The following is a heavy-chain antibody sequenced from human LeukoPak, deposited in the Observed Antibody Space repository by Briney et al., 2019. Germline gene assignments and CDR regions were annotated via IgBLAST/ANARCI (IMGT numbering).Heavy chain of an antibody. J-gene: IGHJ4*02. Sequence: KASETLSLTCTVSGGSISTHFWSWVRQTAGQGLEWIGRVYPDGGPNYNPSLESRVTMSRDTSKNHFSLSLSSVTAADTAVYYCTRGLHTSLPFHWGQGIRVTVSA. V-gene: IGHV4-4*07. CDR3: TRGLHTSLPFH. D-gene: IGHD2/OR15-2a*01. CDR2: VYPDGGP. CDR1: GGSISTHF.